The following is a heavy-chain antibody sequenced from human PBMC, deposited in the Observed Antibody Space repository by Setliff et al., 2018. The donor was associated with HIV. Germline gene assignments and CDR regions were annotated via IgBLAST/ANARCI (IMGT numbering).Heavy chain of an antibody. CDR1: GESFSGFY. V-gene: IGHV4-34*01. CDR2: INHSGRT. J-gene: IGHJ4*02. CDR3: ALRRYSSWARFDS. D-gene: IGHD2-21*01. Sequence: SETLSLTCAVYGESFSGFYWTWIHQPPGKGLEWIGDINHSGRTNYNPSLKSRVTISVDTSKNQFSLKLTSMTAADTAVYYCALRRYSSWARFDSWGQGTLVTVSS.